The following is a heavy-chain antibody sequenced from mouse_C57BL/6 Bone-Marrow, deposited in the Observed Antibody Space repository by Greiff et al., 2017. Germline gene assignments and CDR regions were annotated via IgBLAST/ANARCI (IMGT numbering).Heavy chain of an antibody. CDR3: ARWLEFDF. CDR1: GYTFTSYW. CDR2: IHPNSGST. Sequence: QVHVKQPGAELVKPGASVKLSCKASGYTFTSYWMHWVKQRPGQGLEWIGMIHPNSGSTNYNEKFKSKATLTVDKSSSTAYMQLSGLTSEDSAVKYCARWLEFDFWGQGTTLTVSS. D-gene: IGHD3-3*01. J-gene: IGHJ2*01. V-gene: IGHV1-64*01.